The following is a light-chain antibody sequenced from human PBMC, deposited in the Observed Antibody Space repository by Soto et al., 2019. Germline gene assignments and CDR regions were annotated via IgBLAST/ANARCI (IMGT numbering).Light chain of an antibody. CDR3: QQYGDYTT. CDR1: QSINSW. CDR2: KAS. J-gene: IGKJ4*01. Sequence: DIQMTQSPSTLSASVGDRVTISCRASQSINSWLAWYQQKPGKAPKLLIYKASTLDSGVPSRFSGSGSGTEFTLTINSLQPDDFATYYCQQYGDYTTFGGGTKVKIK. V-gene: IGKV1-5*03.